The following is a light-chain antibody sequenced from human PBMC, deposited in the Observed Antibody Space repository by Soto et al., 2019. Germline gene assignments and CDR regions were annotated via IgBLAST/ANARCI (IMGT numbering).Light chain of an antibody. V-gene: IGKV1-12*01. Sequence: DIQMTQSPSSVSASVGDRVTITCRASQDIGNFLAWYQQTPGKAPKLLIHGASSLYRGVASRFSGGGTGTDFTLTSLSLQPEDFATYYCQQTRAFPRTFGQGTKVDFK. CDR2: GAS. CDR1: QDIGNF. J-gene: IGKJ1*01. CDR3: QQTRAFPRT.